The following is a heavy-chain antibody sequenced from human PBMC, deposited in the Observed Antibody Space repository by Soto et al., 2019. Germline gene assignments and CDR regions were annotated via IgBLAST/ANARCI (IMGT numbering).Heavy chain of an antibody. CDR1: GGTFSSYA. J-gene: IGHJ4*02. V-gene: IGHV1-69*13. CDR2: IIPIFGTA. Sequence: ASVKVSCKASGGTFSSYAISWVRQAPGQGLEWMGGIIPIFGTANYAQKFQGRVTITADESTSTAYMELSSLRSEDTAVYYCARGREDVWRAYYLDYWGQGTLVTVSS. CDR3: ARGREDVWRAYYLDY. D-gene: IGHD3-3*01.